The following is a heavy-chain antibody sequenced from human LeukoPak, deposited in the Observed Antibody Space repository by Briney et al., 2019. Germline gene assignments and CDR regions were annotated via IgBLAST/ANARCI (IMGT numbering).Heavy chain of an antibody. V-gene: IGHV4-59*01. D-gene: IGHD5/OR15-5a*01. CDR1: GGSIRGYY. CDR3: ARDLPPSDY. CDR2: MYYSGST. J-gene: IGHJ4*02. Sequence: MSSETLSLTCTVSGGSIRGYYWSWIRQPPGKGLEWIGYMYYSGSTKYNPSLRSRVTISVDRSKNQFSVKLTSVTAADTAVYYCARDLPPSDYWGQGILVTVSS.